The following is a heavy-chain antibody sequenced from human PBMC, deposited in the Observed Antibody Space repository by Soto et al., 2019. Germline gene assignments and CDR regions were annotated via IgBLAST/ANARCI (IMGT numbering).Heavy chain of an antibody. D-gene: IGHD6-19*01. Sequence: VQLVESGGGVVQPGRSLRLSCAASGFTFSDYAMHWVRQAPGKGLAWVAVVSHDGRNTHYADSVKGRFTISRDSSKKTVSLEMTSLRAEDTAVYYCAKGGRQWLVTSDFNYWGQGALVTVSS. CDR1: GFTFSDYA. CDR2: VSHDGRNT. J-gene: IGHJ4*02. CDR3: AKGGRQWLVTSDFNY. V-gene: IGHV3-30*18.